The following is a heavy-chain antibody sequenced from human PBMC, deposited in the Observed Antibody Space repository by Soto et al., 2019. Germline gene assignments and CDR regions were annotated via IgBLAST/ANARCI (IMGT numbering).Heavy chain of an antibody. CDR2: IIPIFGTA. J-gene: IGHJ4*02. CDR3: ARDRDGYNYESDY. CDR1: GGTFSSYA. V-gene: IGHV1-69*01. Sequence: QVQLVQSGAEVKKPGSSVKVSCKASGGTFSSYAISWVRQAPGQGLEWMGGIIPIFGTANYARKLQGRVTITADESTSTAYMELSSLRSEDTAVYYCARDRDGYNYESDYWGQGTLVTVSS. D-gene: IGHD5-12*01.